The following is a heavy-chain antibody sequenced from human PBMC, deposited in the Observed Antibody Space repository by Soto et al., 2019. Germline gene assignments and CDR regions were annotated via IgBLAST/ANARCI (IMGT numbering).Heavy chain of an antibody. J-gene: IGHJ3*02. CDR1: GYTFTSYY. Sequence: ASVKVSCKASGYTFTSYYMHWVRQAPGQGLEWMGIINPSGGSTSYAQKFQGRVTMTRDTSTSTVYMELSSLRSEDTAVYYCAREGLITIFGVNNLAGEAFDIWGQGTMVTVSS. V-gene: IGHV1-46*03. D-gene: IGHD3-3*01. CDR2: INPSGGST. CDR3: AREGLITIFGVNNLAGEAFDI.